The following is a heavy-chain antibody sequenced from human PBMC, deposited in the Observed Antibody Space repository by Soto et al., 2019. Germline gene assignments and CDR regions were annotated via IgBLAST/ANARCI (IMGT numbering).Heavy chain of an antibody. Sequence: SETLSLTCTVSGGSISSGGYYWSWIRQHPGKGLEWIGYIYYSGSTYYNPSLKSRVTISVDTSKNQFSLKLSSVTAADTAVYYCARGAGDSGYDLDWFDPWGQGTLVTVSS. CDR1: GGSISSGGYY. CDR3: ARGAGDSGYDLDWFDP. V-gene: IGHV4-31*03. CDR2: IYYSGST. D-gene: IGHD5-12*01. J-gene: IGHJ5*02.